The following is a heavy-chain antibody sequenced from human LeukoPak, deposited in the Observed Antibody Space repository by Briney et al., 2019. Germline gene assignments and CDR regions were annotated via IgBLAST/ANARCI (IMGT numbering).Heavy chain of an antibody. J-gene: IGHJ4*02. CDR3: TTGVRSAGSGYYHDY. CDR2: IKSKTDGGTT. V-gene: IGHV3-15*01. Sequence: PGGSLRLSCAASGFTFSNAWMSWVRQAPGKGLEWVGRIKSKTDGGTTDYAAHVKGRFTISRDDSKNTLYLQMNSLKTEDTAVYYCTTGVRSAGSGYYHDYWGQGTLVTVPS. CDR1: GFTFSNAW. D-gene: IGHD3-22*01.